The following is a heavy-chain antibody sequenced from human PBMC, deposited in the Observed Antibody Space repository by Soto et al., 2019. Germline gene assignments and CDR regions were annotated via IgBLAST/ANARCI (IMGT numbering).Heavy chain of an antibody. Sequence: EVQLLESGGGLVQPGGSLRLSCAASGFTFSSYAMSWVRQAPGKGLEWVSAISGSGGSTYYADSVKGRFTISRDNSKNTLYLQMNSLRAEDTAVYYCAKGVRIAVAQGLYYFDYWGQGTLVTVSS. CDR3: AKGVRIAVAQGLYYFDY. V-gene: IGHV3-23*01. J-gene: IGHJ4*02. CDR1: GFTFSSYA. CDR2: ISGSGGST. D-gene: IGHD6-19*01.